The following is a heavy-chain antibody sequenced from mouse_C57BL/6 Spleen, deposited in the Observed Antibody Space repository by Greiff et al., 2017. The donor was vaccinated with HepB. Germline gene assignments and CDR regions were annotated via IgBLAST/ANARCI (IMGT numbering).Heavy chain of an antibody. D-gene: IGHD1-1*01. CDR3: ARNYYYGSSYEGYFDV. J-gene: IGHJ1*03. V-gene: IGHV5-17*01. Sequence: EVQLVESGGGLVKPGGSLKLSCAASGFTFSDYGMHWVRQAPEKGLEWVAYISSGSSTIYYADTVKGRFTISRDNAKNTLFLQMTSLRSEDTAMYYCARNYYYGSSYEGYFDVWGTGTTVTVSS. CDR1: GFTFSDYG. CDR2: ISSGSSTI.